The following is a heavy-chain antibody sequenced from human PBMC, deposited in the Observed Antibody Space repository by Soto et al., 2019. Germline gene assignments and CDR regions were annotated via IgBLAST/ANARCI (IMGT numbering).Heavy chain of an antibody. Sequence: GGSLRLSCAASGFTFSSYAMSWVRQAPGKGLEWVSAISGSGGSTYYADSVKGRFTTSRDNSKNTLYLQMNSLRAEDTAVYYCAKDLRSYYYDSSGPYWGQGTLVTVSS. V-gene: IGHV3-23*01. CDR3: AKDLRSYYYDSSGPY. CDR2: ISGSGGST. J-gene: IGHJ4*02. CDR1: GFTFSSYA. D-gene: IGHD3-22*01.